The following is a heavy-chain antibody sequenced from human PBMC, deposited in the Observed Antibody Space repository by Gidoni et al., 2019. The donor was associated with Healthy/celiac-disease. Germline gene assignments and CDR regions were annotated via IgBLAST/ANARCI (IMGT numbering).Heavy chain of an antibody. CDR2: IWYDGSNK. Sequence: QVQLVESGGGVVQPGRSLRLSCAASGFTLSSYGMHWVRQAPGKGLEWVAVIWYDGSNKYYADSVKGRFTISRDNSKNTLYLQMNSLRAEDTAVYYCARDRGGRIVVVPAAAFDYWGQGTLVTVSS. CDR1: GFTLSSYG. CDR3: ARDRGGRIVVVPAAAFDY. V-gene: IGHV3-33*01. D-gene: IGHD2-2*01. J-gene: IGHJ4*02.